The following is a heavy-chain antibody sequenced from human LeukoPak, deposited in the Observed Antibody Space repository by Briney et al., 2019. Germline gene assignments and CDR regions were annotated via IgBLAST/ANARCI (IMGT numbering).Heavy chain of an antibody. CDR1: GITFSSYW. J-gene: IGHJ3*02. CDR2: IKQDGSEK. D-gene: IGHD6-19*01. V-gene: IGHV3-7*01. CDR3: ARVGEVAVSAFDI. Sequence: GGSLRLSCAASGITFSSYWMSWVRQAPGKGLEWVANIKQDGSEKYYVDSVKGRFTISRDNAKNSLYLQMNSLRAEDTAVYYCARVGEVAVSAFDIWGQGTMVTVSS.